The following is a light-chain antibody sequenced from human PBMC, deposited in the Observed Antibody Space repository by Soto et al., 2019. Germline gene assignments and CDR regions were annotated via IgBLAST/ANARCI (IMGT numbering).Light chain of an antibody. V-gene: IGLV1-44*01. CDR2: NNN. CDR3: AAWYDSLNGPV. Sequence: QSVLTQPPSASGTPGQRVTISCSGSSSNIGSNSVNWYQQLPGTAPKLLIYNNNQRPSGVPDRFSGSKSGTSASLAISGLQSEDEADYYCAAWYDSLNGPVFGGGTKLTVL. J-gene: IGLJ3*02. CDR1: SSNIGSNS.